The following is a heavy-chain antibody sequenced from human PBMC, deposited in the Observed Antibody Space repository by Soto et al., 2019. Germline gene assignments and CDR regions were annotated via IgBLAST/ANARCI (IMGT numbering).Heavy chain of an antibody. CDR3: ARREYYYDSSGSHFDY. D-gene: IGHD3-22*01. Sequence: KPXETLSRSCPVSGVSISSSSYYGGWIRQPPGKGLEWIGSIYYSGSTYYNPSLKSRVTISVDTSKNQFSLKLSSVTAADTAVYYCARREYYYDSSGSHFDYWGQGTLVTVYS. CDR1: GVSISSSSYY. J-gene: IGHJ4*02. V-gene: IGHV4-39*01. CDR2: IYYSGST.